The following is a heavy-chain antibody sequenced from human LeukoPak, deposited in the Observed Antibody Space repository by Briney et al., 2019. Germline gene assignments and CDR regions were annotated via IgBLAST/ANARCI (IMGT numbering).Heavy chain of an antibody. Sequence: SETLSLTCTVSGGSISSYYWSWLRQPAGKGLEWIGRIYTSGSTNYNPSLKSRVTMSVDTSKNQFSLKLSSVTAADTAVYYCARHTKEDNYDFWSGYSDYFDYWGQGTLVTVSS. V-gene: IGHV4-4*07. J-gene: IGHJ4*02. CDR1: GGSISSYY. D-gene: IGHD3-3*01. CDR3: ARHTKEDNYDFWSGYSDYFDY. CDR2: IYTSGST.